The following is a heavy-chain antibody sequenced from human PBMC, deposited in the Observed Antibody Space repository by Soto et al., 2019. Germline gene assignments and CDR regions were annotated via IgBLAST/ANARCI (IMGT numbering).Heavy chain of an antibody. CDR2: FYYSGST. Sequence: SETLSLTCTVSGGSVSGGSYFWSSVRQPPGKGLEWIGYFYYSGSTKYNPSLKSRVTILEDTSKNQFSLKLNSVTAADTAVYYCAREGRIGTFDYWAQGALVTVS. CDR1: GGSVSGGSYF. J-gene: IGHJ4*02. CDR3: AREGRIGTFDY. V-gene: IGHV4-61*01. D-gene: IGHD6-13*01.